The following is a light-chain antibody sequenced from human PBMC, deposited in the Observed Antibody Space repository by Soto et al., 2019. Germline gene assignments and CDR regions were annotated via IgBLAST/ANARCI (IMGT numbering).Light chain of an antibody. CDR3: QQYTVYSPWP. V-gene: IGKV1-5*01. J-gene: IGKJ1*01. Sequence: IRMNISAATLSVYERGRVTITFRASQSISSRLSWYQQKTGRAPKLLIFDASTLESGVPSRFSGSGSGTEFTLTITSLQPDDFATHYCQQYTVYSPWPSAQGTKVDIK. CDR2: DAS. CDR1: QSISSR.